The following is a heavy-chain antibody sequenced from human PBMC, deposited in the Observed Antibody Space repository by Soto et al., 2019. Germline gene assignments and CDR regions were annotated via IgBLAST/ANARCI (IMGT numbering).Heavy chain of an antibody. CDR2: IIRIFGTP. CDR3: ARQRSNEYYYYGMDV. CDR1: GGPFSSYA. J-gene: IGHJ6*02. D-gene: IGHD4-4*01. V-gene: IGHV1-69*12. Sequence: QVQLVQSGAEVKKPGSSVKVSCKASGGPFSSYAINGVRQAPGQGLEWMGGIIRIFGTPDYAQRFQGRVTIHADETTSSAYMELSSLRSEDTAVYYCARQRSNEYYYYGMDVWGQGTTVTVSS.